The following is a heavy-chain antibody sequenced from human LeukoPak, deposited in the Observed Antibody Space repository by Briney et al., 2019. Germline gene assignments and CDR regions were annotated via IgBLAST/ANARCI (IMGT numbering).Heavy chain of an antibody. D-gene: IGHD3-22*01. Sequence: PSETLSLTCTVSGGSISSSNYYWSWIRQPPGKGLEWIGYIYYSGSTNYNPSLKSRVTISVDTSKNQFSLKLSSLAAADTAIYYCAREIYYDSSAYDYWGQGTLVTVSS. V-gene: IGHV4-61*01. CDR3: AREIYYDSSAYDY. CDR2: IYYSGST. CDR1: GGSISSSNYY. J-gene: IGHJ4*02.